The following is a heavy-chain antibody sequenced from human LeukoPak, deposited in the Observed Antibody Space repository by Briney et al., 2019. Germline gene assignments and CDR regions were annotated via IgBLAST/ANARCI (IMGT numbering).Heavy chain of an antibody. Sequence: PGRSLRRSCAASGFTFYNYGMLWVRQAPGKGLLRVAVIWYDGSNKYYADSVKGRFTMSRDNPKNTLYLQMNSLRAEDTAVYYCATHCSSTSCYMYWGQGTLVTVSS. CDR1: GFTFYNYG. CDR3: ATHCSSTSCYMY. D-gene: IGHD2-2*02. CDR2: IWYDGSNK. J-gene: IGHJ4*02. V-gene: IGHV3-33*01.